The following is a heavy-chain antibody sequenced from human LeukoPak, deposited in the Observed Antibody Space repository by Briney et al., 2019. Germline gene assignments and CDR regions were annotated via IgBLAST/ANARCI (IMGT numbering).Heavy chain of an antibody. CDR2: IIPIFGTA. V-gene: IGHV1-69*13. D-gene: IGHD2-2*02. CDR3: ARPHCSSTSCYTSNWFDP. J-gene: IGHJ5*02. CDR1: GGTFSSYA. Sequence: SVKVPCKASGGTFSSYAISWVRQAPGQGLEWMGGIIPIFGTANYAQKFQGRVTITADESTSTAYMELSSLRSEDTAVYYCARPHCSSTSCYTSNWFDPWGQGTLVTVSS.